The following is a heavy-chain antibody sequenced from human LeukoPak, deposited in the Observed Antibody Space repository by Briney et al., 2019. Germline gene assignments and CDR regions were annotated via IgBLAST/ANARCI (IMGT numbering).Heavy chain of an antibody. D-gene: IGHD6-13*01. J-gene: IGHJ4*02. CDR1: GFTFSSYS. Sequence: GGSLGLSCAASGFTFSSYSMNWVRQAPGKGLEWVSSISSSSSYIYYADSVKGRFTISRDNAKNSLCLQMNSLRAEDTAVYYCARDPGIAAADPYWGQGTLVTVSS. CDR2: ISSSSSYI. CDR3: ARDPGIAAADPY. V-gene: IGHV3-21*01.